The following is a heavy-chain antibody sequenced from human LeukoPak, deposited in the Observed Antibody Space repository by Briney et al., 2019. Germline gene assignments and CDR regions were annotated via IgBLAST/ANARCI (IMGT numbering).Heavy chain of an antibody. Sequence: QTGGFLRLSCAASGFTFSSYSMNWVRQAPGKGLEWLSYISGSSSTIYYADSVKGRFTISRDNAKNSLYLQMNSLRAEDTAVYFCARESLGYCSGSTCYYFFMDFWGKGTTVTVSS. CDR1: GFTFSSYS. D-gene: IGHD2-15*01. CDR3: ARESLGYCSGSTCYYFFMDF. CDR2: ISGSSSTI. V-gene: IGHV3-48*04. J-gene: IGHJ6*03.